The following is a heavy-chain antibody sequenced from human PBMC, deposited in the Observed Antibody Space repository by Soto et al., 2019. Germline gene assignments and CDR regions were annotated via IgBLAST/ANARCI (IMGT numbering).Heavy chain of an antibody. J-gene: IGHJ4*02. CDR3: ARQSRYSHPPSDY. V-gene: IGHV5-51*01. CDR2: IYPVDSDT. CDR1: GYSFINYW. D-gene: IGHD1-1*01. Sequence: GASLKISCKGSGYSFINYWIGWVRQMPGKGLEWMGMIYPVDSDTRYSPSFQGQVTISVDRSSDTAYLQWTSLKASDTAMYYCARQSRYSHPPSDYWGQGTLVTVSS.